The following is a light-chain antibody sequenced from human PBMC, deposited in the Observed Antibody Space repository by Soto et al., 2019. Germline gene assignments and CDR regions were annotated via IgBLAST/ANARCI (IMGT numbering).Light chain of an antibody. CDR2: EVN. J-gene: IGLJ1*01. CDR3: SSYTTSSTLV. Sequence: QSVLTQPASVSGSPGQSITISCPGTSSDVGGYNYVSWYQQHPGKAPKLMLYEVNNRPSGVSNRFSGSKSGNTASLTISGLQAEDEADYYCSSYTTSSTLVFGTGTKLTVL. CDR1: SSDVGGYNY. V-gene: IGLV2-14*01.